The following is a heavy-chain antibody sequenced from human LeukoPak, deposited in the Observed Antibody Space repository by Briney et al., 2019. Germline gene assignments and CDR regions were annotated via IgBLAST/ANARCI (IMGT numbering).Heavy chain of an antibody. CDR1: GYTFTGYY. Sequence: ASVKVSCEASGYTFTGYYMHWVRQAPGQGLVWMGWINPNSGGTNYAQKFQGRVTMTRDTSISTAYMELSRLRSDDTAVYYCARVNKLLLSGFDYWGQGTLVTVSS. D-gene: IGHD5-18*01. J-gene: IGHJ4*02. CDR2: INPNSGGT. V-gene: IGHV1-2*02. CDR3: ARVNKLLLSGFDY.